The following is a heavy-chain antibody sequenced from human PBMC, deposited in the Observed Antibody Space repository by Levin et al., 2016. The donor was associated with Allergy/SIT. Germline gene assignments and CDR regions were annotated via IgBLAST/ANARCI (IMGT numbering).Heavy chain of an antibody. CDR2: IKEDGSEK. D-gene: IGHD5-24*01. Sequence: GESLKISCAASGFPFSVYWMNWVRQAPGKGLEWVANIKEDGSEKYYVDAVKGRFTISRDNAKNLLYLQMNSLRVDDTAVYYCARDSVWYGHNHLDYWGQGTLVTVSS. CDR1: GFPFSVYW. V-gene: IGHV3-7*01. CDR3: ARDSVWYGHNHLDY. J-gene: IGHJ4*02.